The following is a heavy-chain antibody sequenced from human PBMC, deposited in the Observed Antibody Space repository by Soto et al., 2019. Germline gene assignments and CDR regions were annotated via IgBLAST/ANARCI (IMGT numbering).Heavy chain of an antibody. CDR3: ARGGLTRYDYGDYGLPYGMDV. Sequence: QVQLQESGPGLVKPSQTLSLTCTVSGGSISSGGYYWSWIRQHPGKGLEWIGYIYYSGSTYYNPSLKSRVTISVDTSKNQFSLKLSSVTAADTAVYYCARGGLTRYDYGDYGLPYGMDVWGQGTTVTVSS. CDR2: IYYSGST. J-gene: IGHJ6*02. V-gene: IGHV4-31*03. CDR1: GGSISSGGYY. D-gene: IGHD4-17*01.